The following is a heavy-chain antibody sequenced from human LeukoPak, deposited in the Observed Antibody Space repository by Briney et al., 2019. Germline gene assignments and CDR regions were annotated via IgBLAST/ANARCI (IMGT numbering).Heavy chain of an antibody. Sequence: SETLSLTCTVSGASISSYYWSWIRQPAGKGLEWIGHISTSGSTNYNPSLKSRVTISVDTSKNQFSLNLSSVTAADTAVYYCARARAYYSDSSGYYWGLDYWGQGTLVTVSS. J-gene: IGHJ4*02. CDR2: ISTSGST. D-gene: IGHD3-22*01. CDR3: ARARAYYSDSSGYYWGLDY. CDR1: GASISSYY. V-gene: IGHV4-4*07.